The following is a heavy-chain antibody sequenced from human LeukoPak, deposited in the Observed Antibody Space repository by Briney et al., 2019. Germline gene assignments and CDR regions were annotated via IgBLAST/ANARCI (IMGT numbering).Heavy chain of an antibody. CDR3: ARDEAGYSYGLTSGFDY. CDR1: GFTFSSYE. V-gene: IGHV3-30*04. CDR2: ISYDGSNK. J-gene: IGHJ4*02. D-gene: IGHD5-18*01. Sequence: GGSLRLSCAASGFTFSSYEMNWVRQAPGKGLEWVAVISYDGSNKYYADSVKGRFTISRDNSKNTLYLQMNSLRAEDTAVYYCARDEAGYSYGLTSGFDYWGQGTLVTVSS.